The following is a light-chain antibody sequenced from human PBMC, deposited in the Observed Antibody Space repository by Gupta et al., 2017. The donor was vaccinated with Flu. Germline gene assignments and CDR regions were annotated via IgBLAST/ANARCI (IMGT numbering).Light chain of an antibody. Sequence: EIQMTQSPSSLSASIGDRVTITCQASQDVSNYVNWYQLKPGKAPKILIYDASNLETGVPLRFSGSGSGTHFTFTISSLQPEDVASYSCQQCIDLPFTFGGGTKIEIK. J-gene: IGKJ4*01. CDR2: DAS. CDR1: QDVSNY. CDR3: QQCIDLPFT. V-gene: IGKV1-33*01.